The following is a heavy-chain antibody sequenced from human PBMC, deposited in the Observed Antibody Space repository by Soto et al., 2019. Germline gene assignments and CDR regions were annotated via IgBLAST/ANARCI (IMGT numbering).Heavy chain of an antibody. CDR2: IYIGGGT. J-gene: IGHJ4*02. Sequence: EVQLVESGGALVQPGGSLTLSCAASGFTVSSKYMSWVRQAPGKGLEWVSVIYIGGGTNYADSVKGRFTISRLNSQNTLYLQMSSLRTEDTAVYFCVRDPWDYWGQGTLVTVSS. CDR3: VRDPWDY. CDR1: GFTVSSKY. V-gene: IGHV3-53*04.